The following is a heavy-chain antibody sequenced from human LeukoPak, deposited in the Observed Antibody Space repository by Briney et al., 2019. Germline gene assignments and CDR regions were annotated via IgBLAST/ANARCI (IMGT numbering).Heavy chain of an antibody. J-gene: IGHJ4*02. Sequence: SETLSLTCSVSGASISTYYWSWIRQPPGKGLEYIGYIYYTGITNYNPSLKSRVTMSLDMSKNQFSLTLTSVTAADTAVYYCARARCVGSVHCYFFDYWGQGTLVTVSS. CDR2: IYYTGIT. V-gene: IGHV4-59*08. D-gene: IGHD3-10*01. CDR3: ARARCVGSVHCYFFDY. CDR1: GASISTYY.